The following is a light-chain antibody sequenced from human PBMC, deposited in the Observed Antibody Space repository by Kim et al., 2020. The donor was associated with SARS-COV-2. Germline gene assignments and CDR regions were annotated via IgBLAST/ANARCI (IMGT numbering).Light chain of an antibody. CDR2: SNN. CDR3: ATWDDSLSGPV. CDR1: NSNIGSNS. J-gene: IGLJ3*02. Sequence: QSVLTQPPSASGTPGQRVTISCSGSNSNIGSNSVYWYQQLPGTAPKLLIYSNNQRPSGVPDRFSGSKSGTSASLAISGLRSEDEADYYCATWDDSLSGPVFGGGTKLTVL. V-gene: IGLV1-47*02.